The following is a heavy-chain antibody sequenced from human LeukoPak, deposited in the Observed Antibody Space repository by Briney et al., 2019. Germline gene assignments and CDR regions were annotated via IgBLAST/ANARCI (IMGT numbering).Heavy chain of an antibody. D-gene: IGHD3-10*01. CDR1: GFTFSTST. CDR3: AREGEAFDI. J-gene: IGHJ3*02. CDR2: TSTSSNYV. Sequence: GGSLRLSCAASGFTFSTSTMHWVRQAPGKGLVWVSSTSTSSNYVYYADSVKGRFSISRDNAKNSLYLQMNSLRAEDMAVYFCAREGEAFDIWGQGTMVTVSS. V-gene: IGHV3-21*06.